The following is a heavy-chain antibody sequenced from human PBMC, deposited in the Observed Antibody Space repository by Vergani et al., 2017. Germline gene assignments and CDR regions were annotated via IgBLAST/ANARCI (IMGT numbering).Heavy chain of an antibody. CDR2: INWNGGST. Sequence: EVQLVESGGGVVRPGGSLRLSCAASGFTFDDYGMSWVRQAPGKGLEWVSGINWNGGSTGYADSVKGRFIISRDNAKNSLYLQMNSLRAEDTALYYCAREMNAYYDFWSAYYTHYYFDYWAQGTLVTVAS. D-gene: IGHD3-3*01. CDR1: GFTFDDYG. CDR3: AREMNAYYDFWSAYYTHYYFDY. J-gene: IGHJ4*02. V-gene: IGHV3-20*04.